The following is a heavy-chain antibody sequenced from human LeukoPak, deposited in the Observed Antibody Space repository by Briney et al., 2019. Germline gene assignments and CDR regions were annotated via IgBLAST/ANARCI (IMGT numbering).Heavy chain of an antibody. Sequence: ASVKVSCKASGYTFTSYGISWVRQAPGQGLEWMGWISAYNGNTNYAQKLQGRVTMTTDTSTSTAYMELRSLRSDDTAVYYCARISPMTTFPKYYYYMDFWGKGTTVTVSS. CDR1: GYTFTSYG. CDR3: ARISPMTTFPKYYYYMDF. D-gene: IGHD3-16*01. V-gene: IGHV1-18*01. J-gene: IGHJ6*03. CDR2: ISAYNGNT.